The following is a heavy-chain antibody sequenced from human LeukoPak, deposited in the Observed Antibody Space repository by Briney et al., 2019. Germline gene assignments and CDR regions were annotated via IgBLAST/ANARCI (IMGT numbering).Heavy chain of an antibody. J-gene: IGHJ4*02. CDR2: ISSSSSYI. Sequence: PGGSLSLPCAASGFTFSGYSMTWVRQAPGKGLEWVSSISSSSSYIYYADSVKGRFTISRDNAKNSLYLQMNSLRAEDTAVYYCARDRKGDHWGQGTLVTVSS. CDR1: GFTFSGYS. V-gene: IGHV3-21*01. CDR3: ARDRKGDH.